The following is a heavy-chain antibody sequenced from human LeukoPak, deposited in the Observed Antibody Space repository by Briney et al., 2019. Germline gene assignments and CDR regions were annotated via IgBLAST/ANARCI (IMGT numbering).Heavy chain of an antibody. CDR1: GGSITSYY. CDR2: IYASGST. CDR3: ARGDRAVAGAWGWFDP. D-gene: IGHD6-19*01. V-gene: IGHV4-4*07. Sequence: SETLSLTCTVSGGSITSYYWSWIRQPAGKGPEWIGRIYASGSTNYNPSLKSRVTMSVDTSKNQFSLRLNSVTAADTAVYYCARGDRAVAGAWGWFDPWGQGTLVSVSS. J-gene: IGHJ5*02.